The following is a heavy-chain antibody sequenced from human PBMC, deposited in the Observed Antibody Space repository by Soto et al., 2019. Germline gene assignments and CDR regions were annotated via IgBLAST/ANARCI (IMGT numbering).Heavy chain of an antibody. J-gene: IGHJ5*02. D-gene: IGHD3-22*01. CDR3: VRDRGGYDDSSGYYET. Sequence: QVQLVQSGAEVKKPGASVKVSCKASGYTFTSYGISWVRQAPGQGLEWMGWISAYNGNTNYAQKLQGRVTMTTDTSPSTGYIELRSLRSDDTAVYYCVRDRGGYDDSSGYYETWGQGTLVTVSS. CDR2: ISAYNGNT. CDR1: GYTFTSYG. V-gene: IGHV1-18*01.